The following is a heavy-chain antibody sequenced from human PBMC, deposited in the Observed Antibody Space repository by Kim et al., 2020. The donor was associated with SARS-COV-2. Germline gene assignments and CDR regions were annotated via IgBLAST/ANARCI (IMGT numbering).Heavy chain of an antibody. CDR3: ARVRRGNYGDSAGAGVDY. CDR2: INHSGST. CDR1: GGSFSGYY. J-gene: IGHJ4*02. D-gene: IGHD4-17*01. V-gene: IGHV4-34*01. Sequence: SETLSLTCAVYGGSFSGYYWSWIRQPPGKGLEWIGEINHSGSTNYNPSLKSRVTISVDTSKNQFSLKLSSVTAADTAVYYCARVRRGNYGDSAGAGVDYWGQGTLVTVSS.